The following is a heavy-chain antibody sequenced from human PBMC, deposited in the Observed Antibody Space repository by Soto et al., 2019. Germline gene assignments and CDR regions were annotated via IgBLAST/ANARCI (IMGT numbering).Heavy chain of an antibody. V-gene: IGHV4-30-4*01. J-gene: IGHJ6*02. CDR2: IYYSGNT. D-gene: IGHD3-10*01. Sequence: QVQLQESGPGLVKPSQTLSLTCTVSGGSISSDVYYWSWIRQPPGKGMEWIGYIYYSGNTYYNPSLKSRVIISVDTSKNQFSLKLSSVTAADTAVYYCARDRPIHYYGSGALYGMDVWGQGTTVTVSS. CDR1: GGSISSDVYY. CDR3: ARDRPIHYYGSGALYGMDV.